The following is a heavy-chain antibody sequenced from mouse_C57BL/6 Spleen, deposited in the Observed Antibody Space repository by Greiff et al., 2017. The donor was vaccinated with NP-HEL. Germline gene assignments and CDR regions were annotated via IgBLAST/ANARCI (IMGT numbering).Heavy chain of an antibody. CDR1: GYTFTGYW. Sequence: VKLQESGAELMKPGASVKLSCKATGYTFTGYWIEWVKQRPGHGLEWIGEILPGSGSTNYNEKFKGKATFTADTSSNTAYMQLSSLTTEDSAIYYCARTDYYGSSYRGYYAMDYWGQGTSVTVSS. V-gene: IGHV1-9*01. J-gene: IGHJ4*01. CDR3: ARTDYYGSSYRGYYAMDY. D-gene: IGHD1-1*01. CDR2: ILPGSGST.